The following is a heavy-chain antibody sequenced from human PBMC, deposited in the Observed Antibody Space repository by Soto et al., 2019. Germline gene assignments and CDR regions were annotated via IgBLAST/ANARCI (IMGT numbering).Heavy chain of an antibody. V-gene: IGHV1-2*02. J-gene: IGHJ4*02. CDR2: INPNSGGT. D-gene: IGHD2-15*01. Sequence: ASVKVSCKASGYTFTGYYMHWVRQAPGQGLEWMGWINPNSGGTNYAQKLQGRVTMTRDPSISTAYMELSRLRSDDTAVYYCARDIDMDIVEEVAATAPGYWGQGTLVTVSS. CDR1: GYTFTGYY. CDR3: ARDIDMDIVEEVAATAPGY.